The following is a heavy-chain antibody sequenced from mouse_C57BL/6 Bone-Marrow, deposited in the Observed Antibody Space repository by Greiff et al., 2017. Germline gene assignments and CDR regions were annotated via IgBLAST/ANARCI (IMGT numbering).Heavy chain of an antibody. CDR2: IYPRDGST. CDR3: LLTTPFAY. D-gene: IGHD1-1*01. CDR1: GYTFTSYD. J-gene: IGHJ3*01. V-gene: IGHV1-85*01. Sequence: QVQLQQSGPELVKPGASVKLSCKASGYTFTSYDINWVKRRPGQGLEWIGWIYPRDGSTKYNEKFKGKATLTVDTSSSTAYMELHSLTSEDSAVYFCLLTTPFAYWGQGTLVTVSA.